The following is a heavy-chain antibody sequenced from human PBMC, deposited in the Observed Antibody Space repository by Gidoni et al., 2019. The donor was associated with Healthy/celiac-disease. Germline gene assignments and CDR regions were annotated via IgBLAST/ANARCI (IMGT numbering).Heavy chain of an antibody. CDR2: ISWNSGSI. D-gene: IGHD6-6*01. CDR3: AKDRYRSSRAGMDV. CDR1: GFTFDAYA. Sequence: EVQLVESGGGLVPPGRSLRLSCAASGFTFDAYAMHWVRQAPGKGLEWVSGISWNSGSIGYADSVKGRFTISRDNAKNSLYLQMNSLRAEDTALYYCAKDRYRSSRAGMDVWGQGTTVTVSS. V-gene: IGHV3-9*01. J-gene: IGHJ6*02.